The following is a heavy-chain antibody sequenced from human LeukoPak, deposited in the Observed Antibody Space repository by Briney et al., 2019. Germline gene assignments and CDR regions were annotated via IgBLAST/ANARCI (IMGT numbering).Heavy chain of an antibody. CDR1: GYTFTGYY. Sequence: ASVKVSCKASGYTFTGYYMHWARQAPGQGLEWMGRINPNSGGTNYAQKFQGRVTMTRDTSISTAYMELSRLRSDDTAVYYCARDYCSGGSCYSGYWGQGTLVTVSS. CDR2: INPNSGGT. J-gene: IGHJ4*02. V-gene: IGHV1-2*06. CDR3: ARDYCSGGSCYSGY. D-gene: IGHD2-15*01.